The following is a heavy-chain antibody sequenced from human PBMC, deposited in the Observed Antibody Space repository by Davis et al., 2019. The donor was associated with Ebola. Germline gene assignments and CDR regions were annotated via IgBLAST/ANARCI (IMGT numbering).Heavy chain of an antibody. CDR1: GVSLTSTTYY. J-gene: IGHJ5*02. CDR2: IYSTGGT. CDR3: ARALGYCRFDP. V-gene: IGHV4-39*01. D-gene: IGHD2-15*01. Sequence: GSLRLSCTVSGVSLTSTTYYWAWIRQPPGKGLEWIGSIYSTGGTHYNPSLKSQFTLSVDTSKNQFSLRLNSVTAADTAVYYCARALGYCRFDPWGQGTLVTVSS.